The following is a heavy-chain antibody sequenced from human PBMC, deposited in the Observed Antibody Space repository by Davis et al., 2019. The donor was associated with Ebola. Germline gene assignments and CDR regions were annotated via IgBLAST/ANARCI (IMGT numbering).Heavy chain of an antibody. CDR3: ARHARYYGSGSQVYYYYGMDV. V-gene: IGHV5-51*01. J-gene: IGHJ6*02. D-gene: IGHD3-10*01. Sequence: GESLKISCKGSGYSFTSYWIGWARQMPGKGLEWMGIIYPGDSDTRYSPSFQGQVTISADKSISTAYLQWSSLKASDTAMYYCARHARYYGSGSQVYYYYGMDVWGQGTTVTVSS. CDR1: GYSFTSYW. CDR2: IYPGDSDT.